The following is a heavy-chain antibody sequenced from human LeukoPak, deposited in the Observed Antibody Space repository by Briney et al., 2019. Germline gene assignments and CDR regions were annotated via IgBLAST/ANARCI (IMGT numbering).Heavy chain of an antibody. J-gene: IGHJ2*01. D-gene: IGHD3-10*01. V-gene: IGHV3-30*14. CDR2: ISYDGSNK. Sequence: GGSLRLSCAASGFTFSSYAMHWVRQAPGKGLEWVAVISYDGSNKYYADSVKGRFTISRDNSRNTLYLHMTNLRAEDTAVYYCARVGDHYHWYLDLWGRGSLLTVSS. CDR1: GFTFSSYA. CDR3: ARVGDHYHWYLDL.